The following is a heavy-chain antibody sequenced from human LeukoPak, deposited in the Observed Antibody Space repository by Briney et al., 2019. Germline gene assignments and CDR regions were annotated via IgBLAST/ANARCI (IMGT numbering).Heavy chain of an antibody. CDR3: AKDVGPQWLAKVSGFDY. V-gene: IGHV3-74*01. CDR2: INSDGSST. Sequence: PGGSLRLSCAASGFTFSSYWMHWVRQAPGKGLVWVSRINSDGSSTSYADSVKGRFTISRDNSKNTLYLQMNSLRAEDTAVYYCAKDVGPQWLAKVSGFDYWGQGTLVTVSS. CDR1: GFTFSSYW. J-gene: IGHJ4*02. D-gene: IGHD6-19*01.